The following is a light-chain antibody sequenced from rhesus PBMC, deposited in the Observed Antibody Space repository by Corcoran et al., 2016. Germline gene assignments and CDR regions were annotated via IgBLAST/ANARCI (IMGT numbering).Light chain of an antibody. V-gene: IGKV3-24*04. Sequence: ETMVTPSPATLSLSPGERATLSCRASQSVCNYLAWYQQKPGQAPGLLIYGASTRATGIPDRFSGSGSGTDFTLSINGLEPEDVGIYYCQQSTSLWTFGQGTRVEI. CDR1: QSVCNY. CDR3: QQSTSLWT. J-gene: IGKJ1*01. CDR2: GAS.